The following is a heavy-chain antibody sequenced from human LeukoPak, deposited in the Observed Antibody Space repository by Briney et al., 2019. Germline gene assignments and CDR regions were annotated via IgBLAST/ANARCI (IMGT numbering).Heavy chain of an antibody. J-gene: IGHJ4*02. D-gene: IGHD2-8*01. Sequence: SETLSLTCTVSGYSISSGYYWGWIRQPPGKGLEWIGSIYHSGSTYYNPSLKSRVTISVDTSKNQFSLKLSSVTAADTAVYYCARSRRVLGYCTNGVCYKVGGFDYWGQGTLVTVSS. CDR1: GYSISSGYY. V-gene: IGHV4-38-2*02. CDR2: IYHSGST. CDR3: ARSRRVLGYCTNGVCYKVGGFDY.